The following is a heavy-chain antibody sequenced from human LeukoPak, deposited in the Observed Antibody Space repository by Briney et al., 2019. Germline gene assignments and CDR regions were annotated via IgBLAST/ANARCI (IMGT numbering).Heavy chain of an antibody. V-gene: IGHV3-23*01. CDR2: ISGSGDTT. J-gene: IGHJ4*02. CDR1: GFTFSSYA. Sequence: GGSLRLSCAASGFTFSSYAMSWVRQAPGKGLEWVSVISGSGDTTNYADSVKGRFTISRDNSKNTVYLQMNSLRAEDTAVYYCAKHGLPLVVISAPLDYWGQGTLVTVAS. D-gene: IGHD2-15*01. CDR3: AKHGLPLVVISAPLDY.